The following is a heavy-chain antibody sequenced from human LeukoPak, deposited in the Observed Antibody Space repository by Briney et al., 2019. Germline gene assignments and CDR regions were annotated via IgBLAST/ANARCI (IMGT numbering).Heavy chain of an antibody. CDR2: ISGGGGST. V-gene: IGHV3-23*01. Sequence: GGSLRLSCAASGFTFSSYAMGWVRQAPGKGLEWVSVISGGGGSTYYADSVKGRFTISSDSSKNTLYLQMNSLRAEDTAVYYCAKSGSGNYYDRFDYWGQGTLITVSS. CDR1: GFTFSSYA. CDR3: AKSGSGNYYDRFDY. J-gene: IGHJ4*02. D-gene: IGHD3-10*01.